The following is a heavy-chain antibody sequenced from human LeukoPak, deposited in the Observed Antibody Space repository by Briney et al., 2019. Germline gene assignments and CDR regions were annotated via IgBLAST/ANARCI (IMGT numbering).Heavy chain of an antibody. V-gene: IGHV3-23*01. CDR1: GFTFSSYA. CDR2: ISGSGGST. CDR3: AKDYDFWSGYPYYFDY. J-gene: IGHJ4*02. D-gene: IGHD3-3*01. Sequence: GGSLRLSCAASGFTFSSYAMSWVRQAPGKGLEWVSAISGSGGSTYYADSVKGRFTISRDNSKNTLYLQVNSLRAEDTAVYYCAKDYDFWSGYPYYFDYWGQGTLVTVSS.